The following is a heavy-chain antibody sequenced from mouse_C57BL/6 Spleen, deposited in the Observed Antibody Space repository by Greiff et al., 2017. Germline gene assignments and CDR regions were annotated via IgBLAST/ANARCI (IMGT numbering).Heavy chain of an antibody. CDR3: AKVLPYYDYFDY. J-gene: IGHJ2*01. V-gene: IGHV5-16*01. Sequence: EVKLMESEGGLVQPGSSMKLSCTASGFTFSDYYMAWVRQVPEKGLEWVANINYDGSSTYYLDSLKSRFIISRDNAKNILYLQMSRLKSEDTAAYYCAKVLPYYDYFDYWGQGTTLTVSS. CDR2: INYDGSST. CDR1: GFTFSDYY. D-gene: IGHD2-4*01.